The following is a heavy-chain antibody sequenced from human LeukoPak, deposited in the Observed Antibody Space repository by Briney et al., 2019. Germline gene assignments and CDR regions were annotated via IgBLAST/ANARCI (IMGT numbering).Heavy chain of an antibody. V-gene: IGHV1-69*04. Sequence: GASVKVSCKASGGTFSSYAISGVRQAPGQGLEWMGRIIPILGIANYAQKFQGRVTITADKSTSTAYMELSSLRSEDTAVYYCARTYSGYSVAKSYFDYWGQGTLVTVSS. D-gene: IGHD5-12*01. CDR3: ARTYSGYSVAKSYFDY. J-gene: IGHJ4*02. CDR1: GGTFSSYA. CDR2: IIPILGIA.